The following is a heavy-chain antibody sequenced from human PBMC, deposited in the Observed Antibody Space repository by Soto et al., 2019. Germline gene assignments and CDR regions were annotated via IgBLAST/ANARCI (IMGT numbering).Heavy chain of an antibody. CDR3: AREGDNYYDSSGSHPVFDY. J-gene: IGHJ4*02. CDR1: GFTFSSYG. D-gene: IGHD3-22*01. CDR2: IWYDGSNK. Sequence: GGSLRLSCAASGFTFSSYGMHWVRQAPGKGLEWVAVIWYDGSNKYYADSVKGRFTISRDNSKNTLYLQMNSLRAEDTAVYYCAREGDNYYDSSGSHPVFDYWGQGTLVTVSS. V-gene: IGHV3-33*01.